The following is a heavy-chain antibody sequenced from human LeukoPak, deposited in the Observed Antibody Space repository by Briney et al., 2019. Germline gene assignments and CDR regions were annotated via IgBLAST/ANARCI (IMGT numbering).Heavy chain of an antibody. Sequence: SETLSLTCTVSGGSIRSSYYYWGWIRQPPGKGLEWIGSIYDSGSTYYNPSLKSRVTISVDTSKNQFSLKLSSVTAADTAVYYCARGDYGDYEYFQHWGQGTLVTVSS. CDR2: IYDSGST. J-gene: IGHJ1*01. CDR3: ARGDYGDYEYFQH. D-gene: IGHD4-17*01. CDR1: GGSIRSSYYY. V-gene: IGHV4-39*07.